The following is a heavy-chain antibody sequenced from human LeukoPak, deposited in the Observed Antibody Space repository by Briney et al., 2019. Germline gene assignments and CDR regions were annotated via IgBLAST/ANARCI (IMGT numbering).Heavy chain of an antibody. CDR3: ARERGGYYEKNGYSDY. D-gene: IGHD3-16*01. J-gene: IGHJ4*02. Sequence: PGGSLRLSCTASGFTFSSYGMHWVRQATGKGLEWVAYISYEGSNKKEADSVKGRFTISRDNSKNTLYLQMNSLRAEDTAVYYCARERGGYYEKNGYSDYWGQGTLVTVSS. V-gene: IGHV3-30*02. CDR2: ISYEGSNK. CDR1: GFTFSSYG.